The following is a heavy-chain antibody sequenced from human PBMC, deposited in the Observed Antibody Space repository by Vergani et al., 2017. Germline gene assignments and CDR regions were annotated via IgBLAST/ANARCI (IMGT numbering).Heavy chain of an antibody. CDR2: IDWDDDK. V-gene: IGHV2-70*15. CDR3: ARRLESDAAGSLHYYGMDV. D-gene: IGHD3-10*01. Sequence: QVTLRESGPALVKPTQTLTLTCTFSGFSLSTSGMCVIWIRQPPGMALEWLARIDWDDDKYYNTSLKTRRTISKVTSKNQVVLTMTNVDPADTATYYCARRLESDAAGSLHYYGMDVWGQGTTVTVSS. CDR1: GFSLSTSGMC. J-gene: IGHJ6*02.